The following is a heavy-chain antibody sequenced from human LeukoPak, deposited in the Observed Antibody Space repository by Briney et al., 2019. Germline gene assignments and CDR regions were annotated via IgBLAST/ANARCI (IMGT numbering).Heavy chain of an antibody. CDR1: GGSISSSIYY. Sequence: SETLSLTCTVSGGSISSSIYYWGWIRQPPGRGLEWIGSIYYSGSTYSNPSLKSRVTISVDTSKNQFSLKLSSVTAADTAVYYCARQNPYYSDTTGPYWGQGTLVTVSS. CDR2: IYYSGST. D-gene: IGHD3-22*01. V-gene: IGHV4-39*01. CDR3: ARQNPYYSDTTGPY. J-gene: IGHJ4*02.